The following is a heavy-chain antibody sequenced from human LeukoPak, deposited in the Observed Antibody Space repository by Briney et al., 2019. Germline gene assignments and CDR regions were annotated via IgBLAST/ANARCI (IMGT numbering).Heavy chain of an antibody. V-gene: IGHV1-69*04. CDR2: IIPILGIT. CDR3: ATESYYGSGSYLL. D-gene: IGHD3-10*01. J-gene: IGHJ4*02. CDR1: GGTFSSYA. Sequence: ASVKVSCKASGGTFSSYAISWVRQAPGQGLEWMGRIIPILGITNYAQKFQGRVTITADKSTSTAYMELRSLRSEDTAVYYCATESYYGSGSYLLWGQGTVVTVSS.